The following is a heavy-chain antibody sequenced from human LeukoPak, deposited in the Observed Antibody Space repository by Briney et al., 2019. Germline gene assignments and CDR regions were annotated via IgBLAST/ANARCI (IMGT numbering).Heavy chain of an antibody. Sequence: PSETLSLTCAVYGGSFSGYYWSWIRQPPGKGLEWIGEINHSGSTNYNPSLKSRVTISVDTSKNQFSLKLSSVTAADTAVYYCARDFRDYSNYPSPKRTYYYYYYGMDVWGQGTTVTVSS. J-gene: IGHJ6*02. CDR3: ARDFRDYSNYPSPKRTYYYYYYGMDV. V-gene: IGHV4-34*01. CDR2: INHSGST. D-gene: IGHD4-11*01. CDR1: GGSFSGYY.